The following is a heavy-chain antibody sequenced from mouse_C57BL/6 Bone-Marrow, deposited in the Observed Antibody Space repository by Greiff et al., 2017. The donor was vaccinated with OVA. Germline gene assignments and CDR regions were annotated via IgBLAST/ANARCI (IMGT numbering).Heavy chain of an antibody. V-gene: IGHV1-19*01. Sequence: VHVKQSGPVLVKPGASVKMSCKASGYTFTDYYMNWVKQSHGKSLEWIGVINPYNGGTSYNQKFKGKATLTVDKSSSTAYMELNSLTSEDSAVYYCAKSYGYDSWFAYWGQGTLVTVSA. CDR2: INPYNGGT. CDR1: GYTFTDYY. CDR3: AKSYGYDSWFAY. D-gene: IGHD2-2*01. J-gene: IGHJ3*01.